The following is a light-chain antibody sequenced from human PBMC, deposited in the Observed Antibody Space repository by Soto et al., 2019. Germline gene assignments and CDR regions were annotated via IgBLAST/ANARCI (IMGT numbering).Light chain of an antibody. CDR2: GNS. V-gene: IGLV1-40*01. CDR3: QSYDSCLIGYVV. J-gene: IGLJ2*01. CDR1: SSNIGAGYD. Sequence: QSVLTQPPSVSGAPGQRVTISCTGSSSNIGAGYDVHWYQQLPGTAPKLLIYGNSNRPSGVPDRFSGSKSGTSASLAITGLQAEDEADYYCQSYDSCLIGYVVFGGGTKMNV.